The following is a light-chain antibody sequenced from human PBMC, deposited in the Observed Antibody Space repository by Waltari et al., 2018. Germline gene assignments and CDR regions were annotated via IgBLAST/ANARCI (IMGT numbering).Light chain of an antibody. Sequence: QSALTQPASVSGSPGQSITISCTGSRSDIGDYNYVSWYQQHPGNAPQLNIYEIHNRPSGVSSRFSGSKSGTTASLTISGLQTEDEADYFCSSYTSSTLNVFGSGTRVTVL. J-gene: IGLJ1*01. V-gene: IGLV2-14*03. CDR2: EIH. CDR3: SSYTSSTLNV. CDR1: RSDIGDYNY.